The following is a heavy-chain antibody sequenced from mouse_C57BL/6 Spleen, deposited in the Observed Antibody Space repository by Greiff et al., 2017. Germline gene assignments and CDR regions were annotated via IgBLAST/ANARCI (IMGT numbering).Heavy chain of an antibody. V-gene: IGHV1-82*01. J-gene: IGHJ1*03. CDR1: GYAFSSSW. CDR2: IYPGDGDT. Sequence: VKLQESGPELVKPGASVKISCKASGYAFSSSWMNWVKQRPGKGLEWIGRIYPGDGDTNNNGKFKGKATLTADKSSSTAYMQLSSLTSEDSAVYFCTRGVITTVVDGYFDVWGTGTTVTVSS. D-gene: IGHD1-1*01. CDR3: TRGVITTVVDGYFDV.